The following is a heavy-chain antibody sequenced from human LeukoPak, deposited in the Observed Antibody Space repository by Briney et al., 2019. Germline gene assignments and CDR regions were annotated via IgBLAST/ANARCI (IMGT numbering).Heavy chain of an antibody. CDR1: GGSISSSNW. CDR2: IYHSGST. D-gene: IGHD1-26*01. J-gene: IGHJ6*03. CDR3: ARTYAIVGTTAYYFYYYYMDV. V-gene: IGHV4-4*02. Sequence: PSGTLSLTCAVSGGSISSSNWWSWVRQPPGKGLEWIGEIYHSGSTNYNPSLKSRVTLSVDTSKNQFSLRLTSVTAADTAMYYCARTYAIVGTTAYYFYYYYMDVWAKGTMVTISS.